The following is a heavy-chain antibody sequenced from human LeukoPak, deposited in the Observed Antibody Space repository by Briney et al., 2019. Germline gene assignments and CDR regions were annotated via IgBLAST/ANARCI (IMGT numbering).Heavy chain of an antibody. Sequence: SETLSLTCVVYGGSFSGYYWSWIRQPPGKGLEWIGEIDHSGTTNYNPSLKSRVTMSVDTSKNQFSLMVSSVTAADTAVYYCATGRNGVVPAPVLGVGPWYNYHYMDVWGKGTTVTVSS. CDR2: IDHSGTT. CDR3: ATGRNGVVPAPVLGVGPWYNYHYMDV. D-gene: IGHD2-2*02. CDR1: GGSFSGYY. J-gene: IGHJ6*03. V-gene: IGHV4-34*01.